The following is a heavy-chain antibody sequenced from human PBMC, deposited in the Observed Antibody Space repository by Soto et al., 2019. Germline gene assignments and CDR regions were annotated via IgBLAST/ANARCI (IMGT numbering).Heavy chain of an antibody. CDR3: ARHEKVVAATVDY. V-gene: IGHV4-39*01. CDR2: IYYSGST. Sequence: QLQLQESGPGLVKPSETLSLTCTVSGGSISSSSYYWGWIRQPPGKGLEWIGSIYYSGSTYYNPSLKSRVTISVDTSKNQFSLKLSSVTAADTAVYYCARHEKVVAATVDYWGQGTLVTVSS. D-gene: IGHD2-15*01. CDR1: GGSISSSSYY. J-gene: IGHJ4*02.